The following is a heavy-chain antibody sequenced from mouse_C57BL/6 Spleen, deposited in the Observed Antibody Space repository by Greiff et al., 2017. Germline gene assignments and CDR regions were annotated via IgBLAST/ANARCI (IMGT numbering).Heavy chain of an antibody. Sequence: VQLQQSGAELVRPGASVKLSCKASGYSFTDYYINWVKQRPGQGLEWIARIYPGSGNNYYNEKFKGKATLTAEKSSSTAYMQLSSLTSEDSAVYFCARERTTVVAPHYYGMDYWGQGTSVTGSS. CDR1: GYSFTDYY. J-gene: IGHJ4*01. V-gene: IGHV1-76*01. CDR3: ARERTTVVAPHYYGMDY. D-gene: IGHD1-1*01. CDR2: IYPGSGNN.